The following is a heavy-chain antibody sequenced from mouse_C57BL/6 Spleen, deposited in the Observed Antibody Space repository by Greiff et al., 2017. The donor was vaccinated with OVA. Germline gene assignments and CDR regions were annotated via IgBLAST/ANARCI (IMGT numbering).Heavy chain of an antibody. J-gene: IGHJ2*01. CDR2: ISDGGSYT. CDR3: ARPFITTVVAHFDY. Sequence: EVNLVESGGGLVKPGGSLKLSCAASGFTFSSYAMSWVRQTPEKRLEWVATISDGGSYTYYPDNVKGRFTISRDNAKNNLYLQMSHLKSEDTAMYYCARPFITTVVAHFDYWGQGTTLTVSS. D-gene: IGHD1-1*01. V-gene: IGHV5-4*03. CDR1: GFTFSSYA.